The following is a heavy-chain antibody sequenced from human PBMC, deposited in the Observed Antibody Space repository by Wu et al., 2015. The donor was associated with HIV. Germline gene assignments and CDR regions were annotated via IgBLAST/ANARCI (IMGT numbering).Heavy chain of an antibody. CDR3: VKARGSGAYHFFYFDV. CDR1: GYAFSRHG. Sequence: QLEQPGVEVQKPGAALKVSCKASGYAFSRHGISWVRQVPGQGLEWVGWISAGNGDTTYAQKFRGRVTLTRDISTTTVFLEFGSLHSDDRAVYYCVKARGSGAYHFFYFDVWGEGTSVSVSS. V-gene: IGHV1-18*01. D-gene: IGHD3-10*01. J-gene: IGHJ4*02. CDR2: ISAGNGDT.